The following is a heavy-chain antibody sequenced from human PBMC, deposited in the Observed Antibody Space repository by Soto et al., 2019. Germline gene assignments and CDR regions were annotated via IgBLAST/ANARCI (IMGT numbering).Heavy chain of an antibody. CDR1: GFTFSSYA. Sequence: EVQLVESGGGLVQPGGSLSLSCAASGFTFSSYAMHWVRQAPGKGLEYVSAISSNEGSTYYANSVKGRFTICRDNSKNTLYLQMGSLRTEDMAVYYCARGGLYIAVAGRTFDYWGQGTLVTVSS. J-gene: IGHJ4*02. CDR2: ISSNEGST. V-gene: IGHV3-64*01. D-gene: IGHD6-19*01. CDR3: ARGGLYIAVAGRTFDY.